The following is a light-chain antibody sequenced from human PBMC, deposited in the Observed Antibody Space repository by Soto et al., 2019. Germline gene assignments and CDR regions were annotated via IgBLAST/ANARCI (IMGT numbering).Light chain of an antibody. CDR2: DDD. CDR3: GSWDSILSAYV. CDR1: SSNIGGNS. J-gene: IGLJ1*01. Sequence: QSVMTQPPSVSAAPGQRVTISCSGSSSNIGGNSVSWYQQLPGTAPKLLIYDDDKRPSGIPDRFSGSKSGTSATLGITGFQTGDEADYYCGSWDSILSAYVFGTGTKETVL. V-gene: IGLV1-51*01.